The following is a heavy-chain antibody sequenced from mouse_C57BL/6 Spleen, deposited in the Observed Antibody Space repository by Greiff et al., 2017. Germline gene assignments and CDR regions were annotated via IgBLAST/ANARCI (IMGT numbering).Heavy chain of an antibody. CDR3: ASGCDGSSYWYYFDY. D-gene: IGHD1-1*01. Sequence: EVQLQQSGPELVKPGASVKIPCKASGYTFTDYNMDWVKQSHGKSLEWIGDINPNNGGTIYNQKFKGKATLTVDKSSSTAYMELRSLTPEDTAFSYCASGCDGSSYWYYFDYWGKGTTLTVSS. CDR2: INPNNGGT. J-gene: IGHJ2*01. V-gene: IGHV1-18*01. CDR1: GYTFTDYN.